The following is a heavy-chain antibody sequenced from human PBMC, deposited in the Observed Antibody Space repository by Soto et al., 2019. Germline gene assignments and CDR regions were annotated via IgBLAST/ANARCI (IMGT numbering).Heavy chain of an antibody. Sequence: QVQLVQSGAEVKKPGASVQVSCKTSGYTFTSYDINWVRQATGQGLEWMGWMNPNSGNTAYAQRFQGRVTMTRNTSISTAYMELSSLSSEDTAVYYCARERSSGGFDIWGQGTMVTVSS. CDR1: GYTFTSYD. CDR2: MNPNSGNT. V-gene: IGHV1-8*01. J-gene: IGHJ3*02. CDR3: ARERSSGGFDI. D-gene: IGHD2-15*01.